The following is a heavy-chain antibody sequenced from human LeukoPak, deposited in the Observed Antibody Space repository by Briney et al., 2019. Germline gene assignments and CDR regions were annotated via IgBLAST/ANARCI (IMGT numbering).Heavy chain of an antibody. CDR3: AKADYSTTYFDY. CDR1: GFTFSSYA. J-gene: IGHJ4*02. V-gene: IGHV3-23*01. Sequence: GGSLRLSCAASGFTFSSYAMSWVRQAPGKGLEWVSAISGSGGSTYHADSVKGRFTISRDNSKNTLYLQMNSLRAEDTAVYYCAKADYSTTYFDYWGQGTLVTVSS. CDR2: ISGSGGST. D-gene: IGHD4-11*01.